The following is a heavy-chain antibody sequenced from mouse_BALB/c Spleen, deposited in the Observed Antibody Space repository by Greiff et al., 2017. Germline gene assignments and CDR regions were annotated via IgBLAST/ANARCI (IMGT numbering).Heavy chain of an antibody. D-gene: IGHD1-1*02. CDR1: GYSFTSYW. J-gene: IGHJ2*01. CDR2: IDPSDSET. CDR3: AREGDMGGYFDY. Sequence: QVQLQQSGPQLVRPGASVKISCKASGYSFTSYWMHWVKQRPGQGLEWIGMIDPSDSETRLNQKFKDKATLTVDKSSSTAYMQLSSPTSEDSAVYYCAREGDMGGYFDYWGQGTTLTVSS. V-gene: IGHV1S127*01.